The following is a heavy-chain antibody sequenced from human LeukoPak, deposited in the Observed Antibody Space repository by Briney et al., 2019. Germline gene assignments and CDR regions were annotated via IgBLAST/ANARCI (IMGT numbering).Heavy chain of an antibody. J-gene: IGHJ4*02. D-gene: IGHD6-13*01. CDR1: GFTFSSYA. CDR2: ISYDGSNK. Sequence: GGSLRLSCAASGFTFSSYAMHWVRQAPGKGLEWVVVISYDGSNKYYADSVKGRFTISRDNSKNTLYPQMNSLRAEDTAVYYCARTIAAAGATYFDYWGQGTLVTVSS. V-gene: IGHV3-30-3*01. CDR3: ARTIAAAGATYFDY.